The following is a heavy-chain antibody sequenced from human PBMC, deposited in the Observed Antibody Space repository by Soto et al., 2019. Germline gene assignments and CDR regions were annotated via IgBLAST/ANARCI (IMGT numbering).Heavy chain of an antibody. J-gene: IGHJ4*02. CDR3: AKTPSSGRKPFYFDY. D-gene: IGHD6-19*01. CDR2: ISGSGGST. CDR1: GFTFSSYA. Sequence: GGSLRLSCAASGFTFSSYAMSWVRQAPGKGLEWVSAISGSGGSTYYADSVKGRFTISRDNSKNTLYLQMNSLRAEDTAVYYCAKTPSSGRKPFYFDYWGQGTLVTVSS. V-gene: IGHV3-23*01.